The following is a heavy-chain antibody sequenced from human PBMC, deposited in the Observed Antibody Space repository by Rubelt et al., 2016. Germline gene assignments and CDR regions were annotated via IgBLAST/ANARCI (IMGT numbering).Heavy chain of an antibody. J-gene: IGHJ5*02. Sequence: QLQLQESGPGLVKPSETLSLTCTVSGGSISSSSYYWGWIRQPPGKGLEWIGEINHSGSTNYNPSLKGRVTISVDTSKNQFSLKLRALTAADTAVYYCARRRVGLRPWFDPWGQGTLVTVSS. D-gene: IGHD4-17*01. V-gene: IGHV4-39*01. CDR3: ARRRVGLRPWFDP. CDR1: GGSISSSSYY. CDR2: INHSGST.